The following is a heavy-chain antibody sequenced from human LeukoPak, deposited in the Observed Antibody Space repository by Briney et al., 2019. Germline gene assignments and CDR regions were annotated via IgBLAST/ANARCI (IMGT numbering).Heavy chain of an antibody. CDR2: ISGSGGST. V-gene: IGHV3-23*01. CDR3: ARDLAAAAGTSFDY. CDR1: GFPLSSYA. J-gene: IGHJ4*02. Sequence: PGGSLRFSCAASGFPLSSYAMSWVRQAPGKGLEWVSAISGSGGSTYYADSVKGRFTISRDNSKNTLYLQMNSLRAEDTAVYYCARDLAAAAGTSFDYWGEGTLVTVSS. D-gene: IGHD6-13*01.